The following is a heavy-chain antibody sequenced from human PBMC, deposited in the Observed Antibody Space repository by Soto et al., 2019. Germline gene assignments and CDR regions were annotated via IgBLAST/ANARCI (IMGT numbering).Heavy chain of an antibody. J-gene: IGHJ4*02. Sequence: EVQLLESGGGLVQPGGSLRLSCAASGFTFSSYAMSWVRQAPGKGLEWVSAISGSGGSTYYADSVKGRFTISRDNSKNTLYLQLNSLRAEDTAVYYCAKAGGRWELSPVDYWGQGTLVTVSS. CDR1: GFTFSSYA. CDR3: AKAGGRWELSPVDY. D-gene: IGHD1-26*01. V-gene: IGHV3-23*01. CDR2: ISGSGGST.